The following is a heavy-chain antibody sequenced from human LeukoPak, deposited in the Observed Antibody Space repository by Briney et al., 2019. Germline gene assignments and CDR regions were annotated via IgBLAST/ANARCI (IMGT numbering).Heavy chain of an antibody. CDR3: ARHCCSGPAKRVFDI. CDR1: GGSISSYY. Sequence: SETLSLTCTVSGGSISSYYWSWIRQPPGKGLEWIGYIYYSGSTDSNPSLKSRVTISVDTSNNQFSLRLGSVTAADTAVYHCARHCCSGPAKRVFDIWGQGTMVTVSS. D-gene: IGHD2-15*01. CDR2: IYYSGST. V-gene: IGHV4-59*08. J-gene: IGHJ3*02.